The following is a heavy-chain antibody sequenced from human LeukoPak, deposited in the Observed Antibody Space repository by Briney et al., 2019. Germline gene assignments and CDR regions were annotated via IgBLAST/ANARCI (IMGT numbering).Heavy chain of an antibody. V-gene: IGHV3-48*01. CDR2: ITPSGNNK. CDR3: ARDPSTWNGYSDY. CDR1: GFTFSRYS. J-gene: IGHJ4*02. D-gene: IGHD3-3*01. Sequence: GGSLRLSCAVSGFTFSRYSLHWVRQAPGKGLEWISYITPSGNNKYYSDSVKGRFTISRDNAKNSVYLQMDSLRAEDTAVYYCARDPSTWNGYSDYWGQGTLVTVSS.